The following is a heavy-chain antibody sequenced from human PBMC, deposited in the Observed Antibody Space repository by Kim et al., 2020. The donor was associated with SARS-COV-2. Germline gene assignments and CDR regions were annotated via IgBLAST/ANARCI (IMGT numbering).Heavy chain of an antibody. V-gene: IGHV3-53*04. J-gene: IGHJ4*02. CDR3: ARRADGYRGN. Sequence: STYYADDVKGRVTISRHNSKNTLYMQMNSVRAEDTAGYYCARRADGYRGNWGQGTLVTVSS. CDR2: ST. D-gene: IGHD5-12*01.